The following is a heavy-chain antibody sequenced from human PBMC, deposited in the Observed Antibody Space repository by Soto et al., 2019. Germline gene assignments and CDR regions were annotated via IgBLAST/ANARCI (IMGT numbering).Heavy chain of an antibody. CDR1: GFTFSSYS. J-gene: IGHJ6*02. D-gene: IGHD3-10*01. CDR2: ISSSSSYI. V-gene: IGHV3-21*01. Sequence: LRLSCAASGFTFSSYSMNWVRQAPGKGLEWVSSISSSSSYIYYADSVKGRFTISRDNAKNSLYLQMNSLRAEDTAVYYCARDRLLAVRGVTPNPLYYYYGMDVWGQGTTVTVSS. CDR3: ARDRLLAVRGVTPNPLYYYYGMDV.